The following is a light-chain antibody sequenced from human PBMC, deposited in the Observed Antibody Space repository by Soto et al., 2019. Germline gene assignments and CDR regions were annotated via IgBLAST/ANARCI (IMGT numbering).Light chain of an antibody. CDR1: QGISTY. CDR2: AAS. J-gene: IGKJ3*01. CDR3: QQLNAYPLT. Sequence: IQLTQSPSSLSASVGDRVTITCRASQGISTYLTWYQQKPGKAPKLLIFAASTLQSGVPSRFSGSVSGTDFTLTISSLQPEDFATYYCQQLNAYPLTFGPGTRVDFK. V-gene: IGKV1-9*01.